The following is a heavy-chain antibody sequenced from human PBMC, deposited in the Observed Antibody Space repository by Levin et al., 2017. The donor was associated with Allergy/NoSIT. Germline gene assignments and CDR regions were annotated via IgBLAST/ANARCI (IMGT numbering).Heavy chain of an antibody. J-gene: IGHJ4*02. CDR3: ARHVYIDGSPFDH. Sequence: ESLKISCRVSRGSISNYHWSWIRQSPAEGLEWIGHISNSGNTNYNPSLTSRVTISLDTSKSQISLRLSTVTAADTAVYYCARHVYIDGSPFDHWGQGTLVAVSS. CDR2: ISNSGNT. CDR1: RGSISNYH. V-gene: IGHV4-59*08. D-gene: IGHD3-10*01.